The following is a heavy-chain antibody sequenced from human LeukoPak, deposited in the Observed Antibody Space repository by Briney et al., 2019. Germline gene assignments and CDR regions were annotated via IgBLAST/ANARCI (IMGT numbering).Heavy chain of an antibody. CDR2: ISSSSSYI. CDR3: ARMVVTAYYFDY. CDR1: GFPFSSYS. Sequence: PGGSLRLSCAASGFPFSSYSMNWVRQAPGKGLEWVSSISSSSSYIYYADSVKGRFTISRDNAKSSLYLQMNSLRAEDTAVYCCARMVVTAYYFDYWGQGTLVTVSS. V-gene: IGHV3-21*01. J-gene: IGHJ4*02. D-gene: IGHD2-15*01.